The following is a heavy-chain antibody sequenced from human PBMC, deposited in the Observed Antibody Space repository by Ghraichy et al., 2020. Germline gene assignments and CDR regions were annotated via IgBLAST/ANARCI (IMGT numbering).Heavy chain of an antibody. CDR3: AKDNGGGATDS. J-gene: IGHJ4*02. D-gene: IGHD3-16*01. V-gene: IGHV3-7*01. CDR1: GFTFGGYW. Sequence: RGSLRLSCAASGFTFGGYWMAWFRQAPGKGLEWVANIKEDGNEIHYADSVKGRFTISRDNAKNSLSLQMNSLRAEDTAVYYCAKDNGGGATDSWGQGTLVTVSS. CDR2: IKEDGNEI.